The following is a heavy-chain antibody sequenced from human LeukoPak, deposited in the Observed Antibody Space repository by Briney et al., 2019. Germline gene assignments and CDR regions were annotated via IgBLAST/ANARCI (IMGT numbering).Heavy chain of an antibody. D-gene: IGHD6-19*01. J-gene: IGHJ6*02. Sequence: GGSLRLSCAASGFTFSSYAMHWVRQAPGKGLEWVAVISYDGSNKYYADSVKGRFTISRDNSKNTLYLQMNSLRAEDTAVYYCARAVAGTLLGDRVRDYYGMDVWGQGTTVTVSS. CDR3: ARAVAGTLLGDRVRDYYGMDV. CDR1: GFTFSSYA. V-gene: IGHV3-30-3*01. CDR2: ISYDGSNK.